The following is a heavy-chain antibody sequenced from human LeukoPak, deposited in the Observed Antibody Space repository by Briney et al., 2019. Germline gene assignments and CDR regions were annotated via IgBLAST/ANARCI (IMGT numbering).Heavy chain of an antibody. CDR3: ARDQSHAYSSSSVPLDY. Sequence: ASVKVSCKASGYTFTSYYMHWVRQAPGQGLEWMGIINPSGGSTSYAQKFQGRVTMTRDTSTSTVYMELSSLRSEDTAVYYCARDQSHAYSSSSVPLDYWGQGTLVTVSS. V-gene: IGHV1-46*01. J-gene: IGHJ4*02. CDR1: GYTFTSYY. CDR2: INPSGGST. D-gene: IGHD6-6*01.